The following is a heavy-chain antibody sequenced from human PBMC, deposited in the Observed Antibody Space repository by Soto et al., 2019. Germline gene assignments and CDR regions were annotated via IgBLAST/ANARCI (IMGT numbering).Heavy chain of an antibody. Sequence: QVQLVESGGGVVQPGRSLRLSCAASGFTFSSYAMHWVRQAPGKGLEWVAVISYDGSNKYYADSVKGRFTISRDNSKNTLYLKMNSLRAEDTAVYYCARDYCSRTSCYGGGYYYYGMDVWGQGTTVTVSS. CDR2: ISYDGSNK. V-gene: IGHV3-30-3*01. D-gene: IGHD2-2*01. CDR3: ARDYCSRTSCYGGGYYYYGMDV. J-gene: IGHJ6*02. CDR1: GFTFSSYA.